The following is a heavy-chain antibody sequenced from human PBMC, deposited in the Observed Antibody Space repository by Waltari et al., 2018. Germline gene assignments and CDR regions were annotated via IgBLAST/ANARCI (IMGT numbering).Heavy chain of an antibody. CDR3: ARVPGYCSGGSCSSTWFDP. CDR2: ISYDGSNK. V-gene: IGHV3-30-3*01. J-gene: IGHJ5*02. D-gene: IGHD2-15*01. Sequence: QVQLVESGGGVVQPGRSLRLSCAASGLTFSSYAMHWVRQAPGKGWVAVISYDGSNKYYADSVKGRFTISRDNSKNTLYLQMNSLRAEDTAVYYCARVPGYCSGGSCSSTWFDPWGQGTLVTVSS. CDR1: GLTFSSYA.